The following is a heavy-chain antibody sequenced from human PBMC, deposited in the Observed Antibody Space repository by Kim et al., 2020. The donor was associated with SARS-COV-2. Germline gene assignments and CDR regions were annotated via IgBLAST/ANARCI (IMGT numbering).Heavy chain of an antibody. CDR3: ARGAYEWGGGYDPFDY. CDR1: GYTFTSYG. J-gene: IGHJ4*02. V-gene: IGHV1-8*01. D-gene: IGHD5-12*01. Sequence: ASVKVSCKASGYTFTSYGINWVRQATGQGLEWMGWMNPNSGNTGYAQKFQGRVTMTRNTSISTAYMELSSLRSEDTAVYYCARGAYEWGGGYDPFDYWGLGTLVTVSS. CDR2: MNPNSGNT.